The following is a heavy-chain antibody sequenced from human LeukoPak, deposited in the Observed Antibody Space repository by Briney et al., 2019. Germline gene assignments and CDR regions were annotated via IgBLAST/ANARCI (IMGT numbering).Heavy chain of an antibody. CDR3: ARRVVGGTDYFDY. D-gene: IGHD1-26*01. CDR2: IKIDGTEK. J-gene: IGHJ4*02. Sequence: PGRSLRLSCAASGFAFGTYWMTWVRQAPGKGLEWVANIKIDGTEKRYADSVKGRFTISRDNAKNSLYLQMSSLRAEDTAVYYCARRVVGGTDYFDYWGQGTLVTVSS. CDR1: GFAFGTYW. V-gene: IGHV3-7*01.